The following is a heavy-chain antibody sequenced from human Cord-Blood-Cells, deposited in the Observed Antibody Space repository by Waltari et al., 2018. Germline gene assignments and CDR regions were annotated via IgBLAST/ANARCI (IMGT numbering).Heavy chain of an antibody. CDR2: INPNSGGT. J-gene: IGHJ4*02. CDR1: GYTFTGHY. V-gene: IGHV1-2*02. D-gene: IGHD6-6*01. CDR3: ARYLKGGSSFDY. Sequence: QVQLVQSGAEVKKPGASVKVSCTASGYTFTGHYMHWVRQAPGKGLEWMGWINPNSGGTNDAQKFQGRVTMTRDTSISTAYMELSRLRSDDTAVYYCARYLKGGSSFDYWGQGTLVTVSS.